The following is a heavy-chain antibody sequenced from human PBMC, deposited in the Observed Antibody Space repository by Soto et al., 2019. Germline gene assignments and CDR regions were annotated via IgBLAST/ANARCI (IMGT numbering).Heavy chain of an antibody. CDR3: ARWGDCSGGICYLGLDY. V-gene: IGHV4-31*03. CDR2: ISYSGIT. CDR1: GGSISSGCYY. Sequence: SETLSLTCNVSGGSISSGCYYWSWVRPHPGKGLEWSGYISYSGITDYNPSLRSRVSISIDTSKNQFSLKLNSVTAADTAVDYCARWGDCSGGICYLGLDYWGQGTLGTVSS. J-gene: IGHJ4*02. D-gene: IGHD2-15*01.